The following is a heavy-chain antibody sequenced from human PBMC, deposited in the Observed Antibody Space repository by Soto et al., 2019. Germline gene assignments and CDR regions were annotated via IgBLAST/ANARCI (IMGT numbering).Heavy chain of an antibody. CDR1: GFTFSSYS. D-gene: IGHD2-2*01. J-gene: IGHJ6*03. CDR2: ISSSSSYI. V-gene: IGHV3-21*01. CDR3: ARGSQDGSSCYLILNYMDV. Sequence: GGSLRLSCAASGFTFSSYSMNWVRQAPGKGLEWVSSISSSSSYIYYADSVKGRFTISRDNAKNSLYLQMNSLRAEDTAEYYCARGSQDGSSCYLILNYMDVWGKGTTVTVSS.